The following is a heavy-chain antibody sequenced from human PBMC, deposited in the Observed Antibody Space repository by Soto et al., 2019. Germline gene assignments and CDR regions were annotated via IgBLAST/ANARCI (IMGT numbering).Heavy chain of an antibody. Sequence: GESLQISCKGSGYSFTSYWIGWVRQMPGKGLEWMGIIYPGDSDTRYSPSFQGQVTISADKSISTAYLQWSSLKASDTAMYYCARLTRREYLGELSLIDYWGQGTLVTVSS. CDR1: GYSFTSYW. CDR2: IYPGDSDT. D-gene: IGHD3-16*02. J-gene: IGHJ4*02. CDR3: ARLTRREYLGELSLIDY. V-gene: IGHV5-51*01.